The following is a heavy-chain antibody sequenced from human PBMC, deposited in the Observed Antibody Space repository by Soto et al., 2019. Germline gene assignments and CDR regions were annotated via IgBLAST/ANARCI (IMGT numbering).Heavy chain of an antibody. CDR2: IYYSGST. CDR3: ASEPTGYGMDV. CDR1: GGSVSSGSYY. Sequence: SETLSLTCTVSGGSVSSGSYYWSWIRQPPGKGLGWIGYIYYSGSTNYNPSLKSRVTISVDTSKNQFSLKLSSVTAADTAVYYCASEPTGYGMDVWGQGTTVTVSS. V-gene: IGHV4-61*01. J-gene: IGHJ6*02.